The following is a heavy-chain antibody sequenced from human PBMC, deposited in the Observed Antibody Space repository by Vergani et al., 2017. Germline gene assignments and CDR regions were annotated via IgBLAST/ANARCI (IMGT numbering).Heavy chain of an antibody. D-gene: IGHD4-17*01. V-gene: IGHV3-7*01. CDR3: AGTSAPGEYDALDI. CDR2: IKQDGSEK. CDR1: GFMFSNYW. J-gene: IGHJ3*02. Sequence: EVQLVESGGGLVQPGGSLRLSCAASGFMFSNYWMNWVRQAPGKGLEWVANIKQDGSEKYYVDSVRGRFTISRDNAKNSLYLQMNILRAEDPAVNHCAGTSAPGEYDALDIWSQGTMVTVSS.